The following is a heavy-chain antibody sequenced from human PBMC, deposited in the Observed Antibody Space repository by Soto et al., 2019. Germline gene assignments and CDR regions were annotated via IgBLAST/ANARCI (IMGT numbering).Heavy chain of an antibody. CDR3: AREGSYSAYNFAHGIQLWSFDF. D-gene: IGHD5-12*01. CDR2: IFSSGST. J-gene: IGHJ4*02. Sequence: WVRQPAGKGLEWIGRIFSSGSTSFNPSLESRVAMSVDTSKNHFSLNLSSVTAADMAVYYCAREGSYSAYNFAHGIQLWSFDFWGQGALVTVSS. V-gene: IGHV4-4*07.